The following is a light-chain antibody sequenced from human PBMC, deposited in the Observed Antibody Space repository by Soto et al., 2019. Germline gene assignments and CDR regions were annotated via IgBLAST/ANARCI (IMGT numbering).Light chain of an antibody. CDR2: GAS. J-gene: IGKJ1*01. CDR3: QQYGSSPKT. Sequence: EIVLTQSPGTLSLSPGESATLSGRASQSVNNNYVAWYQQKPGQAPRLLIYGASTRATGIPARFTGSGSGTEFTLTISRLEPEDFAVYYCQQYGSSPKTFGQGTKVDIK. CDR1: QSVNNNY. V-gene: IGKV3-20*01.